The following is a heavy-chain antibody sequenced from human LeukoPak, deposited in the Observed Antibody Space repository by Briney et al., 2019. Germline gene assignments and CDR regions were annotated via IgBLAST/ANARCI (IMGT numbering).Heavy chain of an antibody. D-gene: IGHD5-18*01. Sequence: ASVKVSCKASGYNFTNYYMHWVRQAPGQGLEWMAWINPNSGGTNYAQKFQGRVTMTRDASISTVYMELSRLRSDDTAVYYCARGSPDTAMVFDYWGQGTLVTVSS. CDR3: ARGSPDTAMVFDY. J-gene: IGHJ4*02. CDR1: GYNFTNYY. CDR2: INPNSGGT. V-gene: IGHV1-2*02.